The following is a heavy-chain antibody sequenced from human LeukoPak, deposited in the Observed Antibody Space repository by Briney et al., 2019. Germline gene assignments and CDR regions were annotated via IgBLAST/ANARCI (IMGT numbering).Heavy chain of an antibody. D-gene: IGHD3-16*01. Sequence: GGSLRLSCAASGFTLSNYWMSWARHAPGKGLEWVANIKRYGSGKYYVDSVKGRFTIYRDNGKNSLYLQMNSLRVEDTAVYYCARDGDYFDYWGQGTPVTVSS. V-gene: IGHV3-7*01. CDR3: ARDGDYFDY. J-gene: IGHJ4*02. CDR2: IKRYGSGK. CDR1: GFTLSNYW.